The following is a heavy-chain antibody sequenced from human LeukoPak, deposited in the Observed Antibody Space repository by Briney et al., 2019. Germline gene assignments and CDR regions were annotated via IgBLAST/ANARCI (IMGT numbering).Heavy chain of an antibody. V-gene: IGHV5-51*01. D-gene: IGHD6-13*01. CDR3: ARTGPYSSSPVGGTYYYYMDV. J-gene: IGHJ6*03. CDR1: GYSFTSYW. Sequence: TGESLKISCKGSGYSFTSYWIAWVRQMPGKGLEWMGIIYPGDSDTRYSPSFQGQVTISADKSISTAYLQWSSLKASDTAMYYCARTGPYSSSPVGGTYYYYMDVWGKGTTVTVSS. CDR2: IYPGDSDT.